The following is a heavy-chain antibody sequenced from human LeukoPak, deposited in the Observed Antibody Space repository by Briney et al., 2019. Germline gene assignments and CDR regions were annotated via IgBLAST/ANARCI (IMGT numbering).Heavy chain of an antibody. V-gene: IGHV3-23*01. D-gene: IGHD3-10*01. Sequence: GGSLRLSCAASGFTFSSYAMSWVRQAPGKGLEWVSAISGSGGSTYYADSVKGRSTISRDNSKNTLYLQMNSLRAEDTAVYYCARDWYYYGSGTRGYFDYWGQGTLVTVSS. CDR3: ARDWYYYGSGTRGYFDY. J-gene: IGHJ4*02. CDR2: ISGSGGST. CDR1: GFTFSSYA.